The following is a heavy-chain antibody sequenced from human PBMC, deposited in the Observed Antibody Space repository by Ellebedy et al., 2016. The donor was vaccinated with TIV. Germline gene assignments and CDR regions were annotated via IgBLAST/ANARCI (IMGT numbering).Heavy chain of an antibody. D-gene: IGHD1-26*01. Sequence: GESLKISCAASGFTFSTSWMHWVRRPPGKGLVWVSRINSDGTSIDYADSVKGRFTISRDNSKNTLYLQMNSLRAEDTAVYYCAKLRGATGSWYFDLWGRGTLVPVSS. CDR1: GFTFSTSW. V-gene: IGHV3-74*01. J-gene: IGHJ2*01. CDR2: INSDGTSI. CDR3: AKLRGATGSWYFDL.